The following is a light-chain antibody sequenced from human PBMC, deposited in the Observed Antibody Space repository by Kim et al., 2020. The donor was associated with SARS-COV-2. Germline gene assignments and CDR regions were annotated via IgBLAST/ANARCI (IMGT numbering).Light chain of an antibody. CDR1: YRVRGIY. CDR3: ENSIASTLT. Sequence: PPEEKATPTSRDVYRVRGIYIYWYQQKPEQSPTRLVYGVYARGTGVPHRFSGSGSGTEFTLTISRLEAEEFGVYYCENSIASTLTFGGGTTVDIK. V-gene: IGKV3-20*01. J-gene: IGKJ4*01. CDR2: GVY.